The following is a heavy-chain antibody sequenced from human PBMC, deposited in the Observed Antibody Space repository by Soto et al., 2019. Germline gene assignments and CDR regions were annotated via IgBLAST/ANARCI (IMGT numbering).Heavy chain of an antibody. CDR1: GFTFSDYY. Sequence: PGGSLRLSCAASGFTFSDYYMSWIRQAPGKGQEWVSYISSSGSTIYYADSVKGRFTISRDNAKNLLYLQMNSLRAEDTAVYYCARVGIVVVPVDYYMDVWGKGTTVTVSS. D-gene: IGHD2-2*01. V-gene: IGHV3-11*01. J-gene: IGHJ6*03. CDR3: ARVGIVVVPVDYYMDV. CDR2: ISSSGSTI.